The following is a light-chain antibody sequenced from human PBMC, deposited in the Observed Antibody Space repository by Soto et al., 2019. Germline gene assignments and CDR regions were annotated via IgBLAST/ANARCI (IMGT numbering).Light chain of an antibody. CDR2: KAS. V-gene: IGKV1-5*03. CDR3: QQYSTYPIT. Sequence: DIQMTQSPSTLSASVGDRVNITCRASQSVTTWLAWYQQKPGKAPKLLIYKASNLESGLPSRFTGSGSGTEFTLTISSLQSDDFATYYCQQYSTYPITFGQGTRLENK. CDR1: QSVTTW. J-gene: IGKJ5*01.